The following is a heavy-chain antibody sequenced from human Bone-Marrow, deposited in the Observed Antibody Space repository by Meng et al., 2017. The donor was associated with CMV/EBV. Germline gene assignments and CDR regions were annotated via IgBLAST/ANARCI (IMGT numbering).Heavy chain of an antibody. Sequence: SETLSLTCTVSGGSISSSSYYWGWIRQPPGKGLEWIGEINHSGSTNYNPSLKSRVTISVDTSKNQFSLKLSSVTAADTAVYYCARGVNLGTMVRGVIKRRLDGMDVWGQGTTVTVSS. CDR3: ARGVNLGTMVRGVIKRRLDGMDV. CDR1: GGSISSSSYY. J-gene: IGHJ6*02. D-gene: IGHD3-10*01. V-gene: IGHV4-39*07. CDR2: INHSGST.